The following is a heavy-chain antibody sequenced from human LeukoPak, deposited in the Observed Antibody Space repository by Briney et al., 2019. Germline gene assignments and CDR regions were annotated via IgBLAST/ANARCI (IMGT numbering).Heavy chain of an antibody. D-gene: IGHD3-22*01. V-gene: IGHV3-64*01. CDR2: ISSNGGST. Sequence: GGSLRLSCAASGFTFSSYAMHWVRQAPGKGLEYVSAISSNGGSTYYANSVKGRFTISRDNSKNTLYLQMGSLRAEDTAVYYCARDARDHYYGSSGGYFDLWGRGTLVTVSS. J-gene: IGHJ2*01. CDR1: GFTFSSYA. CDR3: ARDARDHYYGSSGGYFDL.